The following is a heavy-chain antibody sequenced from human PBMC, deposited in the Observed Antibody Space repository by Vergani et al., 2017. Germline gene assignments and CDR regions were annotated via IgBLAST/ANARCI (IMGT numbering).Heavy chain of an antibody. D-gene: IGHD2-2*01. Sequence: EVQLVESGGGLVKPGGSLRLSCAASGFTFSTYSINWVRQAPGKGLEWVSSISSSSTYIFYADSVKGRFTISRDNAKNSLYLQMNSLGAEDTAVYYCARGYRHCSNTCCPFDYWGQGTLVTVSS. J-gene: IGHJ4*02. V-gene: IGHV3-21*01. CDR2: ISSSSTYI. CDR1: GFTFSTYS. CDR3: ARGYRHCSNTCCPFDY.